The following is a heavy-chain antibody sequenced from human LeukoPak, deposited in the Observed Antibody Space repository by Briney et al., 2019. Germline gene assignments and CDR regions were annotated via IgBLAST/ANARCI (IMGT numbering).Heavy chain of an antibody. CDR3: ASSTSIAAAGALDY. CDR1: GGSFSGYY. CDR2: INHSGST. Sequence: SETLSLTCAVYGGSFSGYYWSWIRQPPGKGLEWIGEINHSGSTNYNPSLKSRVTISVDTSKNQFSLKLSSVTAADTAVYYCASSTSIAAAGALDYWGQGTLVTVSS. V-gene: IGHV4-34*01. D-gene: IGHD6-13*01. J-gene: IGHJ4*02.